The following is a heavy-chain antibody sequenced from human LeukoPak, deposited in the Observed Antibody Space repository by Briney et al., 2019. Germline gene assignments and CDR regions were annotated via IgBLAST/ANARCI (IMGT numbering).Heavy chain of an antibody. D-gene: IGHD5-12*01. CDR3: ARESPLGLLDY. CDR1: GDSISSYY. J-gene: IGHJ4*02. CDR2: IYYSGST. V-gene: IGHV4-59*01. Sequence: SETLSLTCTDSGDSISSYYWSWIRQPPGKGLEWIGYIYYSGSTNYNPSLKSRVTISVDTSKNQFSLKLSSVTAADTAVYYCARESPLGLLDYWGQGTLVTVSS.